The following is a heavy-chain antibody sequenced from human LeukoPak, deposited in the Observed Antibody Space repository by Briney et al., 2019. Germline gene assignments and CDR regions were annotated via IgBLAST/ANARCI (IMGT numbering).Heavy chain of an antibody. J-gene: IGHJ3*02. CDR3: ASSYYYDSSGYYSAFDI. CDR2: IIPILGIA. Sequence: GSSVKLSCKASGGTFSSYAISWVRQAPGQGLEWMGRIIPILGIANYAKKFQGRVTITADKSTSTDYMELSSLRSEDTAVYYCASSYYYDSSGYYSAFDIWGQGTMVTVSS. V-gene: IGHV1-69*04. CDR1: GGTFSSYA. D-gene: IGHD3-22*01.